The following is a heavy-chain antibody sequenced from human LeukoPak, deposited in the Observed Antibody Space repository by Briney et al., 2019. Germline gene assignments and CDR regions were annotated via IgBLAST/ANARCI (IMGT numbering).Heavy chain of an antibody. CDR3: ARAGYNWNDY. D-gene: IGHD1-1*01. Sequence: GASVKVSCKVSGYTLTELSMHWVRQAPGQGLEWMGWINPNSGGTNYAQKFQGRVTMTRDTSISTAYMELSRLRSDDTAVYYCARAGYNWNDYWGQGTLVTVSS. J-gene: IGHJ4*02. CDR2: INPNSGGT. CDR1: GYTLTELS. V-gene: IGHV1-2*02.